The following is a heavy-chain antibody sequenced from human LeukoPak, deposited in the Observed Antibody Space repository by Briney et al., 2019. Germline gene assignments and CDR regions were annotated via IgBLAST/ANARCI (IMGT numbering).Heavy chain of an antibody. CDR3: ARGGWFVDY. Sequence: SETLSLTCTVSGGSMSSYYWSWIRQPPGKGLEWIGYIYYNGKTNYSPSLNSRVTISVDTSRNQFSLKLNSVTAADTAVYYCARGGWFVDYWGQGTLVTVSS. V-gene: IGHV4-59*08. CDR2: IYYNGKT. D-gene: IGHD6-19*01. CDR1: GGSMSSYY. J-gene: IGHJ4*02.